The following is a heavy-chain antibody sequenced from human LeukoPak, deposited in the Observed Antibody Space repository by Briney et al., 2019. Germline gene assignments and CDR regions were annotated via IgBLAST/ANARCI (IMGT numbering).Heavy chain of an antibody. J-gene: IGHJ4*02. CDR2: IGGSGGAT. CDR1: GFTFSSYA. V-gene: IGHV3-23*01. CDR3: TKGGSGWSRWDY. D-gene: IGHD6-13*01. Sequence: TGGSLRLSCAASGFTFSSYAMSWVRQAPGKGLEWVSTIGGSGGATYYADSVKGRFTISRDNSKNTLDLHMNGLRVEDTAVYYCTKGGSGWSRWDYWGQGALVTVSS.